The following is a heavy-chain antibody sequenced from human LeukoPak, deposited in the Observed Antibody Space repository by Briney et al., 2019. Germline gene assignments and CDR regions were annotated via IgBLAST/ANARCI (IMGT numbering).Heavy chain of an antibody. CDR2: MNANGGST. V-gene: IGHV1-8*03. Sequence: ASVTVSFTASVYTFTSYDINWVRQTTGQGREWMGWMNANGGSTGYAQKFQGRVTITRNSCISTAYMELSCRRSEVRAVYYCARGRSTGYPYYFEYWGQGTLVTVSS. CDR1: VYTFTSYD. J-gene: IGHJ4*02. CDR3: ARGRSTGYPYYFEY. D-gene: IGHD5-12*01.